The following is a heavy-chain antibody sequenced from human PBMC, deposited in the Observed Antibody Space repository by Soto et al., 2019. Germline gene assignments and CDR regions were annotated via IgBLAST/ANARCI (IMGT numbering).Heavy chain of an antibody. CDR2: IYYSGST. J-gene: IGHJ5*01. Sequence: PSETLSLTCTVSGASVNSGSYYWSWIRQPPGKGLEWIGYIYYSGSTNYNPSLKSRVTISVDTSNNQLSLQLNSVTPDDTAVYYCARLLGNSWLDSWGKGLLVTVSS. D-gene: IGHD4-4*01. V-gene: IGHV4-61*01. CDR3: ARLLGNSWLDS. CDR1: GASVNSGSYY.